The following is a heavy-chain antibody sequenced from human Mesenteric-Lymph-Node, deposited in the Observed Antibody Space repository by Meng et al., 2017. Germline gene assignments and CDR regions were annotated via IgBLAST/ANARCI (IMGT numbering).Heavy chain of an antibody. CDR3: AKDRGVGELTDFDY. V-gene: IGHV3-23*01. CDR2: ITSNGAST. D-gene: IGHD3-10*01. CDR1: GFTFDNYA. J-gene: IGHJ4*02. Sequence: GGSLRLSCAASGFTFDNYAMTWVRQAPGKGLEWVSEITSNGASTYYADSVKGRFTISRDNSKNTLCLQMNSLRSADTAVYYCAKDRGVGELTDFDYWGQGALVTVSS.